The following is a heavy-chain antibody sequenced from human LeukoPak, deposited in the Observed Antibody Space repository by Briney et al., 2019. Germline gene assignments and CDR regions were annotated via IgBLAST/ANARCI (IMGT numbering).Heavy chain of an antibody. CDR2: IWSDGSNK. J-gene: IGHJ6*02. D-gene: IGHD3-16*01. Sequence: PGGSLRLSCAASGFTFSNFWMHWVRQAPGKGLEWVAVIWSDGSNKYYADSVKGRFTISRDNSKNTLYVQMNSLRAEDTAVYYCARDMTYYYGMDVWGQGTTVTVSS. CDR3: ARDMTYYYGMDV. V-gene: IGHV3-33*08. CDR1: GFTFSNFW.